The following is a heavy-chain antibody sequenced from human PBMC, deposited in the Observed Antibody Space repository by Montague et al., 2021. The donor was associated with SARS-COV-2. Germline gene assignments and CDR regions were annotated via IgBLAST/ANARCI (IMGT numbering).Heavy chain of an antibody. D-gene: IGHD3-10*01. CDR2: IKQSGRT. V-gene: IGHV4-34*01. Sequence: SETLSLTCAVYGGSFSGYYWSWIRQPPEKGLEWIGEIKQSGRTNNNPSLKSRVIISVDMSKNQFSLKLSSVTAADTAVYYCARRGSSVWGVTVSAELDYWGQGILVIVSS. J-gene: IGHJ4*02. CDR1: GGSFSGYY. CDR3: ARRGSSVWGVTVSAELDY.